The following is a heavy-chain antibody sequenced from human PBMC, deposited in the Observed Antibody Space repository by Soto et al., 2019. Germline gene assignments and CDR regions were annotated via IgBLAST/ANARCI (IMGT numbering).Heavy chain of an antibody. CDR3: ARGVTTVTTFDY. D-gene: IGHD4-17*01. CDR2: INHSGST. Sequence: SETLSLTCAVYGGSFSGYYWTWIRQPPGTGLEWIGEINHSGSTNYNPSLKSRVTISVDRSKNQFSLKLSSVTAADTAVYYCARGVTTVTTFDYWGQGTLVTVS. CDR1: GGSFSGYY. J-gene: IGHJ4*02. V-gene: IGHV4-34*01.